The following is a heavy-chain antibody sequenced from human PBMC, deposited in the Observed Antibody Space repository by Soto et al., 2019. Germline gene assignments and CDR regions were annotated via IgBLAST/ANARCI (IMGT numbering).Heavy chain of an antibody. CDR2: IYWDDDK. CDR3: AHRGLDSSGYLNWFDP. Sequence: QITLKESGPTLVKPTQTLTLTCTFSGFSLTTSGVAVGWIRQPPGKALEWLALIYWDDDKRYSPSLKSRLTITXXTXKIXVVLTMTNMDPVDTATYYCAHRGLDSSGYLNWFDPWGQGTLVTVSS. V-gene: IGHV2-5*02. J-gene: IGHJ5*02. D-gene: IGHD3-22*01. CDR1: GFSLTTSGVA.